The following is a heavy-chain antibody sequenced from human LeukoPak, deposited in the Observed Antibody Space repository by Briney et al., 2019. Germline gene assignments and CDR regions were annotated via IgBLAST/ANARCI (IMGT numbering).Heavy chain of an antibody. CDR1: GGTFSSYA. CDR2: IIPIFGTA. V-gene: IGHV1-69*05. D-gene: IGHD3-3*01. J-gene: IGHJ5*02. CDR3: ARDRAHYDFWSGFRFDP. Sequence: SVKVSCKASGGTFSSYAISWVRQAPGQGLEWMGGIIPIFGTANYAQKFQGRVTITTDESTSTAYMELSSLRSEDTAVYYCARDRAHYDFWSGFRFDPWGQGTLVTVSS.